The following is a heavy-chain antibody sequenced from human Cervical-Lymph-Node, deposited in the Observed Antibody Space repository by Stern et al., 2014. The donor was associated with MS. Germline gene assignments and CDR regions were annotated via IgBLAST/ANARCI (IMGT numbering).Heavy chain of an antibody. D-gene: IGHD6-19*01. CDR1: GYTLTRYA. J-gene: IGHJ4*02. CDR3: ARAKRGQWLAFDY. Sequence: VQLVQSGAEVKKPGASVKVSCKASGYTLTRYAMHWVRQAPGQRLEWMGWINAGNGNTKYSQKFQGRVTITRDTSASTAYMELSSLRSEDTAVYYCARAKRGQWLAFDYWGQGTLVTVSS. CDR2: INAGNGNT. V-gene: IGHV1-3*01.